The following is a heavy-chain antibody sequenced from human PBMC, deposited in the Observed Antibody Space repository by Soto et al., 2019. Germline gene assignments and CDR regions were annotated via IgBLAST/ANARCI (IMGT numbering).Heavy chain of an antibody. V-gene: IGHV3-43*01. J-gene: IGHJ4*02. CDR3: AKALLRGGSGLTGFFDY. Sequence: TGGSLRLSCAASGFTFDDYTMHWVRQAPGKGLEWVSLISWDGGSTYYADSVKGRFTISRDNSKNSLYLQMNSLRTEDTALYYCAKALLRGGSGLTGFFDYWGQGTLVTVSS. CDR1: GFTFDDYT. CDR2: ISWDGGST. D-gene: IGHD2-15*01.